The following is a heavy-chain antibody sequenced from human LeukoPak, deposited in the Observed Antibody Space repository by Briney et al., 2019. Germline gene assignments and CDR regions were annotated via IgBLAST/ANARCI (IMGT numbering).Heavy chain of an antibody. Sequence: RGSLRLSCAASGFSFSNFWMRWVRQAPGKGPEWVANIRPDGSGTDYVDSVKGRFTISRDNAKNSLYLQMNSLRAGDTAVYYCARDSSGYFDYWGQGALVTVSS. J-gene: IGHJ4*02. CDR1: GFSFSNFW. D-gene: IGHD3-22*01. V-gene: IGHV3-7*01. CDR3: ARDSSGYFDY. CDR2: IRPDGSGT.